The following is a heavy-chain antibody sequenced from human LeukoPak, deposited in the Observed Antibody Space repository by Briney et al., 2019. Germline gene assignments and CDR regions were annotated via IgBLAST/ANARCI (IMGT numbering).Heavy chain of an antibody. V-gene: IGHV3-53*01. CDR3: ARDSPTRAFDY. Sequence: GGSLRLSCAASGFTVSSNYMSWVRQAPGKGLEWVSAIYSGGSTYYADSVKGRFTISRDNSKNTLYLQMNSLRAEDTAVYYCARDSPTRAFDYWGQGTLVTVSS. CDR1: GFTVSSNY. J-gene: IGHJ4*02. CDR2: IYSGGST.